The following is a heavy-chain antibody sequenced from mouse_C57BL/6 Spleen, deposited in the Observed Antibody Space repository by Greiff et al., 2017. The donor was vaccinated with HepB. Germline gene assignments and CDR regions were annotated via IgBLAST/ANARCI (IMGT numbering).Heavy chain of an antibody. CDR2: ISDGGSYT. CDR3: ARGRGNWGHWYFDV. D-gene: IGHD4-1*01. CDR1: GFTFSSYA. Sequence: EVKLMESGGGLVKPGGSLKLSCAASGFTFSSYAMSWVRQTPEKRLEWVATISDGGSYTYYPDNVKGRFTISRDNAKNNLYLQMSHLKSEDTAMYYCARGRGNWGHWYFDVWGTGTTVTVSS. J-gene: IGHJ1*03. V-gene: IGHV5-4*03.